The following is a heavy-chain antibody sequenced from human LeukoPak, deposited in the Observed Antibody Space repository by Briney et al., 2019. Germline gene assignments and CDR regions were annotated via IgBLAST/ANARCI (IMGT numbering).Heavy chain of an antibody. CDR3: ARGYCSGGSCYPSRWGRYWYFDL. CDR2: INHSGST. V-gene: IGHV4-34*01. CDR1: GGSFSGYY. Sequence: PSETLSLTCAVYGGSFSGYYWSWIRQPPGKGLEWIGEINHSGSTNYNPSLKSRVTISVDTSKNQSSLKLSSVTAADTAVYYCARGYCSGGSCYPSRWGRYWYFDLWGRGTLVTVSS. D-gene: IGHD2-15*01. J-gene: IGHJ2*01.